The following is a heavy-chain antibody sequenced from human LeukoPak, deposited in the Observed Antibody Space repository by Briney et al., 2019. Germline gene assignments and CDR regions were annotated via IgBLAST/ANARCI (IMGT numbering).Heavy chain of an antibody. D-gene: IGHD3-9*01. J-gene: IGHJ4*02. V-gene: IGHV3-30*02. CDR2: IWYDGSNK. CDR3: AKGAYLRYFEWLWAN. Sequence: GESLRLSCAASGFPFNSYAMHWVRQAPGKGLEWVAVIWYDGSNKYYADSVKGRFTISRDNSKSTLYLQMSSLRPEDTAVYYCAKGAYLRYFEWLWANWGQGTLVTVSS. CDR1: GFPFNSYA.